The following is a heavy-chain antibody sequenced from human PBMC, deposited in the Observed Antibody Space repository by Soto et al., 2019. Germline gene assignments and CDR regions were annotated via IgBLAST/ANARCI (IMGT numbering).Heavy chain of an antibody. CDR1: GYTFTSYG. J-gene: IGHJ4*02. Sequence: ASVKVSCKASGYTFTSYGISWVRQAPGQGLEWMGWISAYNGNTNYAQKLQGRVTMTTDTSTSTAYMELRSLRSDDTAVYCCAGCIAAAGGFDYWGQGTLVTVSS. CDR2: ISAYNGNT. V-gene: IGHV1-18*01. D-gene: IGHD6-13*01. CDR3: AGCIAAAGGFDY.